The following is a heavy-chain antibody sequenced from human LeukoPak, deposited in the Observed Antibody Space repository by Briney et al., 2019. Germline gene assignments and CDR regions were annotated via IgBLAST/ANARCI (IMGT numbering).Heavy chain of an antibody. V-gene: IGHV1-2*04. CDR3: ARASGEQQLVHHLDY. D-gene: IGHD6-13*01. Sequence: ASVKVSCKASGYTFTGYYMHWVRQAPGQGLEWMGWINPNSGGTNYAQKFQGWVTMTRDTSISTAYMELSRLRSDDTAVYYCARASGEQQLVHHLDYWGQGTLVTVSS. J-gene: IGHJ4*02. CDR2: INPNSGGT. CDR1: GYTFTGYY.